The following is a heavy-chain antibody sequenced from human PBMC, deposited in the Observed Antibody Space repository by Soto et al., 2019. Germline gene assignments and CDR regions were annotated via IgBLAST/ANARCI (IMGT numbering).Heavy chain of an antibody. Sequence: SETLSLTCTVSGGSISSYYWSWIRQPPGKGLEWIGDINHSGSTNYNPSLKSRVTISVDTSKNQFSLKLSSVTAADTAVYYCARGARPPAGYSSSWYSWFDPWGQGTLVTVSS. J-gene: IGHJ5*02. CDR3: ARGARPPAGYSSSWYSWFDP. CDR2: INHSGST. D-gene: IGHD6-13*01. V-gene: IGHV4-59*12. CDR1: GGSISSYY.